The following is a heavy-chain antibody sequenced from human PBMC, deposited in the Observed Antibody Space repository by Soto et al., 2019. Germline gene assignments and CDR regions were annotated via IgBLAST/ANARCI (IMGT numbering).Heavy chain of an antibody. CDR2: INPNSGGT. CDR3: ARARRPLSFPGRQAVPAATNDYSNYPEGYGMDV. Sequence: ASVKVSCKASGYTFTGYYMHWVRQAPGQGLEWMGWINPNSGGTNYAQKFQGWVTMTRDTSISTAYMELSRLRSDDTAVYYCARARRPLSFPGRQAVPAATNDYSNYPEGYGMDVWGQGTTVTVSS. CDR1: GYTFTGYY. J-gene: IGHJ6*02. V-gene: IGHV1-2*04. D-gene: IGHD4-4*01.